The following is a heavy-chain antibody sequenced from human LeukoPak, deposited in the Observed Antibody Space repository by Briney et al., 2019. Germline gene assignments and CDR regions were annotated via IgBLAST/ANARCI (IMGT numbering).Heavy chain of an antibody. D-gene: IGHD2-2*01. CDR2: MYYSGST. Sequence: SETLSLTYSVSGTSIRSYYWSWIRQPPGKGLEWIGSMYYSGSTNYNPSLKSRVTISVDTSKNQFSLKLSSVTAADTAVYYCARDRSSSWHYYYGMDVWGLGTTVTVSS. J-gene: IGHJ6*02. V-gene: IGHV4-59*01. CDR1: GTSIRSYY. CDR3: ARDRSSSWHYYYGMDV.